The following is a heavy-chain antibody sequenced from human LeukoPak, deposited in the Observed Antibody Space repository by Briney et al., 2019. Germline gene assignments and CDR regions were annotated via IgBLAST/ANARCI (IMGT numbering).Heavy chain of an antibody. J-gene: IGHJ3*02. CDR1: GGSISSYY. V-gene: IGHV4-59*12. CDR2: IYYSGST. D-gene: IGHD1-26*01. CDR3: ARGAQIVGATRQPLRYKRFDI. Sequence: PSETLSLTCTVSGGSISSYYWSWIRQPPGKGLEWIGYIYYSGSTNYNPSLKSRVTISVDTSKNQFSLKLSSVTAADTAVYYCARGAQIVGATRQPLRYKRFDIWGQGTMVTVSS.